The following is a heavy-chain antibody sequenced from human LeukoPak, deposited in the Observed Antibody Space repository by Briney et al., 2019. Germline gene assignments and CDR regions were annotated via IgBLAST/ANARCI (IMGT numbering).Heavy chain of an antibody. Sequence: GGSLRLSCAASGFTFSSYEMNWVRQAPGKGLEWVSYISSSGSTIYYADSVKGRFTISRDNAKNSLYLQMNSLRAEDTAVYYCASPWGPTYYYDSSPFWGQGTLVTVSS. D-gene: IGHD3-22*01. CDR2: ISSSGSTI. J-gene: IGHJ4*02. V-gene: IGHV3-48*03. CDR1: GFTFSSYE. CDR3: ASPWGPTYYYDSSPF.